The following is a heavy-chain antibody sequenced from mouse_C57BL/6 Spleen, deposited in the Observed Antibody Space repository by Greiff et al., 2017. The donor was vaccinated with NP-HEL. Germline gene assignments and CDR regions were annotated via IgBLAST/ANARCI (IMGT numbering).Heavy chain of an antibody. V-gene: IGHV1-50*01. J-gene: IGHJ1*03. CDR2: IDPSDSYT. CDR1: GYTFTSYW. CDR3: ASYYYGSSYWYFDV. Sequence: VQLQQSGAELVKPGASVKLSCNASGYTFTSYWMQWVKQRPGQGLEWIGEIDPSDSYTNYNQKFKGNATLTVDTSSSTAYMQLSSLTSEDSAVYYCASYYYGSSYWYFDVWGTGTTVTVSS. D-gene: IGHD1-1*01.